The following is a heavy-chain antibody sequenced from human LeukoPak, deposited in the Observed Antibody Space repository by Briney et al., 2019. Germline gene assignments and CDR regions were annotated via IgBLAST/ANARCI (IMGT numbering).Heavy chain of an antibody. D-gene: IGHD5-24*01. Sequence: SETLSLTCTVSGGSISSYYWSWIRQPPGKGLEWIGYIYYSGSTNYNPSLKSRVTISVDTSKNQFSLRLSSVTAADTAVYYCARDGEMATIENYFVYWGQGTLVTVSS. V-gene: IGHV4-59*12. CDR3: ARDGEMATIENYFVY. CDR2: IYYSGST. J-gene: IGHJ4*02. CDR1: GGSISSYY.